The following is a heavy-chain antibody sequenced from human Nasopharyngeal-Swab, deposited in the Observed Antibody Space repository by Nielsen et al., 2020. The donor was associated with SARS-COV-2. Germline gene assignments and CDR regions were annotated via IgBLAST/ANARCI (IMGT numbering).Heavy chain of an antibody. D-gene: IGHD6-19*01. J-gene: IGHJ4*02. CDR2: IWYDGSNK. V-gene: IGHV3-33*01. CDR3: AGARRGAVAEYYFDY. Sequence: WICQPPGKGLEWVAVIWYDGSNKYYADSVKGRFTISRDNSKNTLYLQMNSLRAEDTAVYYCAGARRGAVAEYYFDYWGQGTLVTVSS.